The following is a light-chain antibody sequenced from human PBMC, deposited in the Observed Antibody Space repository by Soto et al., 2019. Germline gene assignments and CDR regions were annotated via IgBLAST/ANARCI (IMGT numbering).Light chain of an antibody. J-gene: IGKJ5*01. V-gene: IGKV3-20*01. CDR3: HKYDGSPIN. CDR1: QTVTRSY. CDR2: GIS. Sequence: EIVLTQSPGTLSLSPGERATLSCRASQTVTRSYLAWYQHKPGQAPRLLISGISRRAPGIPDRFSGDGSGTDFTLTISRLEPEDYAVYYCHKYDGSPINCGQGTRREIK.